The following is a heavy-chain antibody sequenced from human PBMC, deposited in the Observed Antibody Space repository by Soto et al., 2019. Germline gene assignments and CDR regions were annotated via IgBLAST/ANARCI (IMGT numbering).Heavy chain of an antibody. V-gene: IGHV3-30*18. D-gene: IGHD6-6*01. CDR2: ISYDGSNK. CDR1: GFTFSSYG. Sequence: GCSPRLSCAASGFTFSSYGMHWVRQAPGKGLEWVAVISYDGSNKYYADSVKGRFTISRDNSKNTLYLQMNSLRAEDTAVYYCAKERYSSSPDYWGQGTLVTVSS. CDR3: AKERYSSSPDY. J-gene: IGHJ4*02.